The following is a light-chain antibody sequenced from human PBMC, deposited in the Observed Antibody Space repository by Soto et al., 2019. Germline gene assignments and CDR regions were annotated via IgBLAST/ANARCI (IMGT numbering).Light chain of an antibody. V-gene: IGLV2-14*01. CDR2: DVS. Sequence: QSALTQPASVSGSPGQSITISCTGTSSDVGGYNYVSWYQQHPGKAPKLMIYDVSNRPSGVSNRFSGSKSGNTASLTISGLQAEDEADYYCCSYTISGTLFVFGTGTKLTVL. J-gene: IGLJ1*01. CDR3: CSYTISGTLFV. CDR1: SSDVGGYNY.